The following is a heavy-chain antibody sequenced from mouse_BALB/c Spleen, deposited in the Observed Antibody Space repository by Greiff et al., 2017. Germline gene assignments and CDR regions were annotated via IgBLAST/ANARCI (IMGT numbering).Heavy chain of an antibody. Sequence: VQLQQSGPELVKPGASVKISCKASGYSFTGYFMNWVMQSHGKSLEWIGRINPYNGDTFYNQKFKGKATLTVDKSSSTAYMQLSSLTSEDSAVYYCARSPSTMITTRGAWFAYWGQGTLVTVSA. CDR2: INPYNGDT. CDR3: ARSPSTMITTRGAWFAY. CDR1: GYSFTGYF. D-gene: IGHD2-4*01. J-gene: IGHJ3*01. V-gene: IGHV1-20*01.